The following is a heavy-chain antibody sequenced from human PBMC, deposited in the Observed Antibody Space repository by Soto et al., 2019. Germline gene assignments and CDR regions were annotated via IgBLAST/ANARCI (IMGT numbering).Heavy chain of an antibody. V-gene: IGHV1-69*06. CDR2: IIPIFGTA. J-gene: IGHJ6*02. CDR1: RGTFSSYA. CDR3: ARDLGVHSSGWYGEGDYYYYGMDV. D-gene: IGHD6-19*01. Sequence: QVQLVQSGAEVKKPGSSVKVSCKASRGTFSSYAISWVRQAPGQGLEWMGGIIPIFGTANYAQKFQGRVTITADKSTSTAYMELSSLRSEDTAVYYCARDLGVHSSGWYGEGDYYYYGMDVWGQGTTVTVSS.